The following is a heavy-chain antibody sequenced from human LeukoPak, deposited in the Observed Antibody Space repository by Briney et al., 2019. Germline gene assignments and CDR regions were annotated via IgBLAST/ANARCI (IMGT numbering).Heavy chain of an antibody. CDR3: AKGVVTWGHYYGMDV. V-gene: IGHV3-23*01. CDR1: GFTFSSYA. CDR2: ISGSGGST. D-gene: IGHD3-16*02. Sequence: GGSLRLSCAASGFTFSSYAMSWVRQAPGKGLEWVSAISGSGGSTYYADSVKGRFTISRDNSKNTLSLQMNILRAEDTAVYYCAKGVVTWGHYYGMDVWGQGTTVTVSS. J-gene: IGHJ6*02.